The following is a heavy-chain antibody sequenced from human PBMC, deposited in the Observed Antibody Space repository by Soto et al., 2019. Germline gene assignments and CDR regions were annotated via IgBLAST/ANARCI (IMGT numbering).Heavy chain of an antibody. V-gene: IGHV4-59*08. J-gene: IGHJ5*02. CDR3: ARGQGVLGP. CDR2: ISYSGST. Sequence: QVQLQESGPGLVKPSETLSLTCTVSGGSISDYYWSWIRQSPGKGLEWIGYISYSGSTSYNPSLNSRVTISVDTSKNHFSLNLGSVTAADTAVYYCARGQGVLGPWGQGTLVTVSS. D-gene: IGHD3-16*01. CDR1: GGSISDYY.